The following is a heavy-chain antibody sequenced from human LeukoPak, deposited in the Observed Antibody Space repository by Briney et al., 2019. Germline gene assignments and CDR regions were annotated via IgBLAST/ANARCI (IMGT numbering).Heavy chain of an antibody. V-gene: IGHV3-9*01. Sequence: GGSLRLSCAASGFTFDDYAMHWVRQAPGKGLEWVSGISWNSGSIGYADSVKGRFTISRDNAKNSLYLQMNSLRAEDTAVYYCARSYYDFWSGYYSYYYYGMDVWGQGTTVTVSS. D-gene: IGHD3-3*01. CDR2: ISWNSGSI. CDR1: GFTFDDYA. J-gene: IGHJ6*02. CDR3: ARSYYDFWSGYYSYYYYGMDV.